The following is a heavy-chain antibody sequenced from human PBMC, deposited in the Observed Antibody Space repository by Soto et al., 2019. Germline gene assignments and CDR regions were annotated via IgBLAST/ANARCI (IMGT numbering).Heavy chain of an antibody. D-gene: IGHD4-17*01. V-gene: IGHV3-48*02. CDR3: ARSLYGDYAWFDP. CDR1: SITFTGYT. CDR2: ISSSNSII. Sequence: GWSLRLSCAGSSITFTGYTMNWVRQAPGKGLEWVSYISSSNSIIYYADSVKGRFTISRDNAKNSLYLQMNSLRDEDTAVYYCARSLYGDYAWFDPWGQGTLVTV. J-gene: IGHJ5*01.